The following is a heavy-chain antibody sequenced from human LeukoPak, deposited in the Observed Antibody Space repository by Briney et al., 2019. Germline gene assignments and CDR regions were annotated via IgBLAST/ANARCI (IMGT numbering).Heavy chain of an antibody. CDR1: GFTFSSYG. Sequence: GGSLRLSCAASGFTFSSYGMHWVRQAPGKGLEWVAAIWYDGSIQYYADSVKGRFTISRDNSMNTLYLQMDSLRAEDTAVYYCARDAIAAAGSYFDYWGQGTLVTVSS. CDR3: ARDAIAAAGSYFDY. V-gene: IGHV3-33*01. D-gene: IGHD6-13*01. J-gene: IGHJ4*02. CDR2: IWYDGSIQ.